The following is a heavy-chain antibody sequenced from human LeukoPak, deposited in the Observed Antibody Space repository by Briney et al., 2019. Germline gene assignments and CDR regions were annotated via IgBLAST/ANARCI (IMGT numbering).Heavy chain of an antibody. CDR2: ISAYNGNT. CDR1: GYTFTSYG. V-gene: IGHV1-18*01. CDR3: ARDYLRFLEWLPHNWFDP. Sequence: GASVTVSCKASGYTFTSYGSSWVRQAPGQGHEWMGWISAYNGNTNYAQKLQGRVTMTTDTSTSTAYMELRSLRSDDTAVYYCARDYLRFLEWLPHNWFDPWGQGTLVTVSS. D-gene: IGHD3-3*01. J-gene: IGHJ5*02.